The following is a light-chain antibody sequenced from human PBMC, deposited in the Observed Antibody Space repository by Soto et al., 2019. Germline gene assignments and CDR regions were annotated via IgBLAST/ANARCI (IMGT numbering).Light chain of an antibody. CDR3: QKTYNTPYT. V-gene: IGKV1-39*01. CDR2: AAS. J-gene: IGKJ2*01. Sequence: DIQMTQSPSSLSASVGDRVTITCRASQSISSYLNWYQQKPGKAPKLLIYAASSLQSGVPSRFSGSGSGTDFTLTVSSLQPEDFAAYYCQKTYNTPYTFGQGTKLEIK. CDR1: QSISSY.